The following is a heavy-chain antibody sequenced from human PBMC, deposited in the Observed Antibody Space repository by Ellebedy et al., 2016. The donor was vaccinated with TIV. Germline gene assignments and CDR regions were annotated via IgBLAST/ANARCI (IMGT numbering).Heavy chain of an antibody. CDR1: GFTFSGYA. CDR3: AKDMVFGDGKWEIDV. V-gene: IGHV3-23*01. CDR2: INNGGRTT. Sequence: PGGSLRLSCVASGFTFSGYAMSWVRQAPGKGLEWASGINNGGRTTSYADSVKGRFTISRDNSRSTLYLQMNSLRAEDSAVYYCAKDMVFGDGKWEIDVWGQGTTVTVSS. D-gene: IGHD1-26*01. J-gene: IGHJ6*02.